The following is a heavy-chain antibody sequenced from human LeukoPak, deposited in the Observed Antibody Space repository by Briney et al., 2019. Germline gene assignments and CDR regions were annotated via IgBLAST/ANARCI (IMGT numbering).Heavy chain of an antibody. CDR2: IRSKAYGGTT. CDR1: GFTFGDYA. Sequence: GGSLRLSCTASGFTFGDYAMSWVRQAPGMGLEWVGFIRSKAYGGTTEYAASVKGRFTISRDDSKSIAYLQMNSLKTEDTAVYYCAREYAYYYGMDVWGQGTTVTVSS. CDR3: AREYAYYYGMDV. V-gene: IGHV3-49*04. J-gene: IGHJ6*02.